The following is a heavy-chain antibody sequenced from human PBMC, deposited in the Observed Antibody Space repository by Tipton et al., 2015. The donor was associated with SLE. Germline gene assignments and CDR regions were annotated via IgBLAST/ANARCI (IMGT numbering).Heavy chain of an antibody. D-gene: IGHD7-27*01. V-gene: IGHV4-30-4*08. CDR1: GGSISSGDYY. CDR2: IYYRGST. Sequence: TLSLTCTVSGGSISSGDYYWSWIRQPPGKGLEWIGYIYYRGSTYYNPSLKSRVTISVDTSNNQFSLKLSSVTAADTAVYYCARGGEMMTGDKIFDYWGQGTLVTVSS. CDR3: ARGGEMMTGDKIFDY. J-gene: IGHJ4*02.